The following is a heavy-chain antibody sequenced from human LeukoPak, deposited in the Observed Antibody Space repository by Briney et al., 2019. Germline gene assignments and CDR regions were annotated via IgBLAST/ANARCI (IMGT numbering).Heavy chain of an antibody. D-gene: IGHD3-3*01. Sequence: ASVKVSCKASGYTFTSYGISWVRQAPGQGLEWMGWISAYNGNTNYAQKLQGRVTMTTDTSTSTAYMELRSLRSDDTAVYYCAREALTIFGVVIITGTFDYWGQGTLVTVSS. CDR1: GYTFTSYG. J-gene: IGHJ4*02. V-gene: IGHV1-18*01. CDR3: AREALTIFGVVIITGTFDY. CDR2: ISAYNGNT.